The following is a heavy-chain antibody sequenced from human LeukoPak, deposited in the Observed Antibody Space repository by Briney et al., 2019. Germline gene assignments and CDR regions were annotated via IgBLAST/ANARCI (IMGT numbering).Heavy chain of an antibody. J-gene: IGHJ6*02. V-gene: IGHV4-61*01. Sequence: SETLSLTCTVSGGSVSSGSYYWSWIRQPPGKGLEWIGYIYYSGSTNYNPSLKSRVTISVDTSKNQFSLKLSSVTAADTAVYYCARVPTIFEPYYYGMDVWGQGTTVTVSS. CDR3: ARVPTIFEPYYYGMDV. D-gene: IGHD3-3*01. CDR2: IYYSGST. CDR1: GGSVSSGSYY.